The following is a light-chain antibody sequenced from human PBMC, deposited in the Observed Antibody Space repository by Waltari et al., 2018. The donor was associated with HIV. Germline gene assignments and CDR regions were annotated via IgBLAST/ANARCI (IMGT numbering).Light chain of an antibody. J-gene: IGKJ4*01. CDR1: QSIGSS. CDR3: QQADSFPHT. Sequence: DIQMAQSPSSVTGSVGATVTITCRTSQSIGSSLAWYQHQPGRAPKLLIFAASKLENGVPPRFAGSGSGTYVALTISSLQADDSATYYCQQADSFPHTFGGGTRVEIE. CDR2: AAS. V-gene: IGKV1-12*01.